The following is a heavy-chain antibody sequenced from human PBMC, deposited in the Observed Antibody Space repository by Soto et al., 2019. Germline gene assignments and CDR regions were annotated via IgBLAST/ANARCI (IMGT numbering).Heavy chain of an antibody. CDR3: AKVVREYYYDSSGYYN. Sequence: EVQLLESGGGLVQPGGSLRLSCAASGFTFSSYAMSWVRQAPGKGLEWVSAISGSGGSTYYADSVKGRFTISRDNSKNTLYLQMNSLRAEDTAVYYCAKVVREYYYDSSGYYNWGQGTLVTVSS. CDR2: ISGSGGST. J-gene: IGHJ4*02. CDR1: GFTFSSYA. D-gene: IGHD3-22*01. V-gene: IGHV3-23*01.